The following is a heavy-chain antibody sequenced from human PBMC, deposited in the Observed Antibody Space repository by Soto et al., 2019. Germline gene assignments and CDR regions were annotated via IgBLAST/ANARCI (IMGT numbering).Heavy chain of an antibody. CDR1: GFTLSSYA. V-gene: IGHV3-30-3*01. CDR3: ARDLFFYYYDSSGYNLDY. Sequence: GGSLRLSCAASGFTLSSYAMHWVRQAPGKGLEWVAVISYDGSNKYYADSVKGRFTISRDNSKNTLYLQMNSLRAEDTAVYYCARDLFFYYYDSSGYNLDYWGQGTLVTVPS. J-gene: IGHJ4*02. D-gene: IGHD3-22*01. CDR2: ISYDGSNK.